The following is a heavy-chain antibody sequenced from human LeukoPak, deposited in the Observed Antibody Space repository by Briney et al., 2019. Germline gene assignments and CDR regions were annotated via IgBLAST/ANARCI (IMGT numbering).Heavy chain of an antibody. CDR3: AKSAEPPLYGGNSLSYFDY. Sequence: GGSLRLSCAASGFTLSTYAMSWVRQTPGKGLEWVAATSSSDAGTYHADSVRGRFTISRENSKKTLYLQMNSLRAEDTAVYYCAKSAEPPLYGGNSLSYFDYWGQGTLVTVSS. CDR1: GFTLSTYA. D-gene: IGHD4-23*01. CDR2: TSSSDAGT. V-gene: IGHV3-23*01. J-gene: IGHJ4*02.